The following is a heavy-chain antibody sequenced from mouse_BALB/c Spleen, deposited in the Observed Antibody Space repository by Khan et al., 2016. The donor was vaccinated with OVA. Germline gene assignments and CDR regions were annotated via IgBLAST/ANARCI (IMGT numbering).Heavy chain of an antibody. CDR3: ARKDYYDYDPFPY. Sequence: EVQLVESGPGLVKPSQSLSLTCTVTGYSNTSEFAWNWIRQFPGNKLEWMGYISYSGNTRYNPSLKSLISITRDTSRNQFFLQLNSVTTEDTATYYCARKDYYDYDPFPYWGQGTLVTVSA. CDR1: GYSNTSEFA. CDR2: ISYSGNT. D-gene: IGHD2-4*01. V-gene: IGHV3-2*02. J-gene: IGHJ3*01.